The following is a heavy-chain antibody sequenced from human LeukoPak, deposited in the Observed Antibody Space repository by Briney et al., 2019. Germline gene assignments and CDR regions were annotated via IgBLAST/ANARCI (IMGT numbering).Heavy chain of an antibody. CDR3: ARGRGYGYWYYYMDV. CDR2: INHSGST. J-gene: IGHJ6*03. D-gene: IGHD5-18*01. CDR1: GGSFSGYY. V-gene: IGHV4-34*01. Sequence: SETLSLTCAVYGGSFSGYYWSWIRHPPGKGLEWIGEINHSGSTYYNPSLKRRVTISVDTSKTQLSLKLSSVTAATTAVYYCARGRGYGYWYYYMDVWGKGTTVTVSS.